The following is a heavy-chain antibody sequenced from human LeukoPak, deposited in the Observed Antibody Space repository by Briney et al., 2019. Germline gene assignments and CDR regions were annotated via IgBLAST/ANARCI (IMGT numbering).Heavy chain of an antibody. J-gene: IGHJ4*02. D-gene: IGHD4-17*01. CDR2: ISSGSSTI. Sequence: GGSLRLSCAASGFTFSIYSMNWVRQAPGKGLEWVSYISSGSSTIYYADSVKGRFTISRDNAKNSLYLQMNSLRDEDTAVYYCARDSHDYGDYGMRHFDCWGRGTLVTVSS. CDR1: GFTFSIYS. CDR3: ARDSHDYGDYGMRHFDC. V-gene: IGHV3-48*02.